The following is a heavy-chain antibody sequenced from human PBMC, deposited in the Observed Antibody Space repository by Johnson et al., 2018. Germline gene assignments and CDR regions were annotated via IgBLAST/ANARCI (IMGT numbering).Heavy chain of an antibody. CDR3: AGDQGFYGSGYYYYYMDV. Sequence: VQLVESGGGLVQPGGSLRLSCAASGFTFSDHYMDWVRQAPGKGLEWVGRSRDKPNTYTTEYAESVKGRFSISRDNAKNSLYLQMNRLRAGDTAVYYCAGDQGFYGSGYYYYYMDVWGKGTTISVSS. D-gene: IGHD3-10*01. V-gene: IGHV3-72*01. J-gene: IGHJ6*03. CDR1: GFTFSDHY. CDR2: SRDKPNTYTT.